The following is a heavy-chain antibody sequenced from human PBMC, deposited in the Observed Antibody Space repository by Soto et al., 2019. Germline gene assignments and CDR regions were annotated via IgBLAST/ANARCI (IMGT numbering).Heavy chain of an antibody. CDR1: GVTFSSYS. CDR3: ARGIVVVTAIPLYYYGMDV. CDR2: ISSSRSYI. D-gene: IGHD2-21*02. Sequence: EVQLVESGGGLVKPGGSLRLSCAASGVTFSSYSMNWVRQAPGKGLEWVSSISSSRSYIYYADSVKGRLTISRDNAKNSLYLQMNSLRAEDTAVYYCARGIVVVTAIPLYYYGMDVWGQGTTVTVSS. V-gene: IGHV3-21*01. J-gene: IGHJ6*02.